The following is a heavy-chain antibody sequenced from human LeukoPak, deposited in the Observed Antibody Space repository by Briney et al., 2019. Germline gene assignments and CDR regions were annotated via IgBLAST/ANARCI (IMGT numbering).Heavy chain of an antibody. Sequence: SETLSLTCTVSGGSISSYYWSWIRQPPGKGLQWFGYIYYSGSTNYNPCLKSRVTISVDTSKYQFSLKLSSVTAADTAVYYCARVGYYDSSGAHDYWGQGTLVTVSS. V-gene: IGHV4-59*01. CDR3: ARVGYYDSSGAHDY. J-gene: IGHJ4*02. CDR1: GGSISSYY. D-gene: IGHD3-22*01. CDR2: IYYSGST.